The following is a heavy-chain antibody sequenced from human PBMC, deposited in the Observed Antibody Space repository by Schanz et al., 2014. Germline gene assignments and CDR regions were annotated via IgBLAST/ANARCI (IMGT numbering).Heavy chain of an antibody. CDR3: AKDLGVDCGDGCFNWYFDL. Sequence: EVHLLESGGGLVQPGGSLRLSCATSGLTFTSAWMSWVRQAPGKGLEWVSSISSGGGSTYYADSVKGRFTISRDNSRSTMYLQMNSLRAEDTAVYFCAKDLGVDCGDGCFNWYFDLWGRGTLVTVSS. CDR2: ISSGGGST. D-gene: IGHD2-21*02. V-gene: IGHV3-23*01. CDR1: GLTFTSAW. J-gene: IGHJ2*01.